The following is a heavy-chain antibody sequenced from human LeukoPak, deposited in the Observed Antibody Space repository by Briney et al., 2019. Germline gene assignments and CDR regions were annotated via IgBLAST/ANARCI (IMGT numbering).Heavy chain of an antibody. CDR3: ARSDAASSSGWFG. D-gene: IGHD6-19*01. J-gene: IGHJ4*02. Sequence: GGSLRLSCAASGFTFSSYSMNWVRQAPGKGLEWVSSISSSSSYIYYADSVKGRFTISRDNAKNSLYLQMNSLRAEDTAVYYCARSDAASSSGWFGWGQGTLVTVSS. CDR1: GFTFSSYS. CDR2: ISSSSSYI. V-gene: IGHV3-21*01.